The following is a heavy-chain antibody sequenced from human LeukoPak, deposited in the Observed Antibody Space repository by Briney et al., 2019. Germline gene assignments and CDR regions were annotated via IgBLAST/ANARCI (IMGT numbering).Heavy chain of an antibody. CDR1: GVSISSSNSY. J-gene: IGHJ4*02. CDR2: INHSGST. Sequence: SETLSLTCTVSGVSISSSNSYWSWIRQPPGKGLEWIGEINHSGSTNYNPSLKSRVTISVDTSKNQFSLKLSSVTAADTAVYYCARERELEYYFDYWGQGTLVTVSS. V-gene: IGHV4-39*07. D-gene: IGHD6-6*01. CDR3: ARERELEYYFDY.